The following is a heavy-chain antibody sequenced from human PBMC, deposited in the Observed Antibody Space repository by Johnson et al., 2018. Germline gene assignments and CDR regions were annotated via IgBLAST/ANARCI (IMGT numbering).Heavy chain of an antibody. CDR2: IWYDGSNK. Sequence: QVQLVESGGGVVQPGRSLRLSCAASGFTFSSYGMHWVRQAPGKGLEWVAVIWYDGSNKYYADSVKGRFTISRDNSKNTLYLQMNSLRAEDTAVYYCGRARMPYGDYLEYFQHWGQGTLVTVSS. CDR1: GFTFSSYG. D-gene: IGHD4-17*01. V-gene: IGHV3-33*01. CDR3: GRARMPYGDYLEYFQH. J-gene: IGHJ1*01.